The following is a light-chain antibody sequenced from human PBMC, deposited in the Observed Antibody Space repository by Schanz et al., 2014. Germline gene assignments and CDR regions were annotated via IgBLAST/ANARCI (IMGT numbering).Light chain of an antibody. CDR3: CSYAGWV. CDR1: SSDVGSYNL. CDR2: EGT. J-gene: IGLJ3*02. Sequence: QSALTQPASVSGSPGQSITISCTGTSSDVGSYNLVSWYQQHPGKAPKLMIYEGTKRPSGVSNRFSASKSGDNTASLTISGLRAEDETDYYCCSYAGWVFGGGTKLTVL. V-gene: IGLV2-23*01.